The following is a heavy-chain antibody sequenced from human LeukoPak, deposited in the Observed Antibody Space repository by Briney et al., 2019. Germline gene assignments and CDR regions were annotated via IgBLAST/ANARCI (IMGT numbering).Heavy chain of an antibody. CDR1: GGSISSYY. Sequence: PSETLSLTCTVSGGSISSYYWSWIRQPPGKGLEWIGYIYYSGSTNYNPSLKSRVTISVDTSKNQFSLKLSSVTAADTAVYYCARARIRHTAMVPGRLRGNYFDYWGQGTLVTVSS. V-gene: IGHV4-59*01. D-gene: IGHD5-18*01. CDR2: IYYSGST. CDR3: ARARIRHTAMVPGRLRGNYFDY. J-gene: IGHJ4*02.